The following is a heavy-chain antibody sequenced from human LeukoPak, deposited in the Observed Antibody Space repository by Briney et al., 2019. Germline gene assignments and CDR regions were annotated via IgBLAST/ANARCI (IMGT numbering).Heavy chain of an antibody. V-gene: IGHV1-2*02. CDR2: IYPNSGAT. Sequence: GASVKVSCKASGYTFTGYYMHWVRPAPGQGRERMGYIYPNSGATKYAQKFQGRVTMTRDTAISTAYMELSGLRSDDTAVYYCGTLLSNGPFDYWGQGSLVTVSS. CDR1: GYTFTGYY. J-gene: IGHJ4*02. CDR3: GTLLSNGPFDY.